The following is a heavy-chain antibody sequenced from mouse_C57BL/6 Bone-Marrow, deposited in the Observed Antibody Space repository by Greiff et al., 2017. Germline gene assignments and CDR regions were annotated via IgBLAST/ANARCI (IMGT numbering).Heavy chain of an antibody. CDR2: INPGGGGT. CDR3: ARGRILRPGYFDV. J-gene: IGHJ1*03. Sequence: VQLKESGAELVRPGTSVKVSCKASGYAFTNYLIDWVKQRPGRGLEWIGVINPGGGGTNYNQKFKGKATLPADKSSSTAYMQLSSLTSEDSGVYFCARGRILRPGYFDVWGTGTTVTVSS. CDR1: GYAFTNYL. V-gene: IGHV1-54*01. D-gene: IGHD1-1*01.